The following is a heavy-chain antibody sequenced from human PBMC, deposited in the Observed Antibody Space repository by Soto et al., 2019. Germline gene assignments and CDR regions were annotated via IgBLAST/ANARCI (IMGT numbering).Heavy chain of an antibody. CDR3: AIDSTGWNWFDP. CDR1: GGSISSYY. CDR2: IYYSGST. D-gene: IGHD6-19*01. Sequence: PSETLSLTCTVSGGSISSYYWSWIRQPPGKGLEWIGYIYYSGSTNYNPSLKSRVTISVDTSKNQFSLKLSSVTAADTAVYYCAIDSTGWNWFDPWGQGTLVTVSS. J-gene: IGHJ5*02. V-gene: IGHV4-59*01.